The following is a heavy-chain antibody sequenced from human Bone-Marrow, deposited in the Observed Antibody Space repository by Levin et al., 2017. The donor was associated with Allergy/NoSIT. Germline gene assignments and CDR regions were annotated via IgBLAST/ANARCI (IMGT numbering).Heavy chain of an antibody. CDR2: LYDSEST. D-gene: IGHD3-9*01. V-gene: IGHV4-59*08. CDR1: DGSLSNYY. CDR3: ARPKREDPLTPYRPNRHYFYYGMEV. Sequence: SETLSLTCTVSDGSLSNYYWIWIRQPPGKGLEYIGYLYDSESTNYNPSLRSRVTMSLDPSKNQISLKLSSVTAADTAVYYCARPKREDPLTPYRPNRHYFYYGMEVWGQGTTVRVSS. J-gene: IGHJ6*02.